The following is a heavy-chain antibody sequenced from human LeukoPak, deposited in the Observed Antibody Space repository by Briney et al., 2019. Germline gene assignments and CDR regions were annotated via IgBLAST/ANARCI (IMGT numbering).Heavy chain of an antibody. V-gene: IGHV5-51*01. J-gene: IGHJ4*02. Sequence: PGESLQISRQGSGYTFTSYWIGCVRQLPGKGLEWMGIISPGDSDTRYSPSFQGQVTISADKSIRTAYLQWSSLKASDTAMYYCARPPAKGEGGCGGGTSCPIDYWGQGTLVTVSS. CDR2: ISPGDSDT. CDR3: ARPPAKGEGGCGGGTSCPIDY. CDR1: GYTFTSYW. D-gene: IGHD2-2*01.